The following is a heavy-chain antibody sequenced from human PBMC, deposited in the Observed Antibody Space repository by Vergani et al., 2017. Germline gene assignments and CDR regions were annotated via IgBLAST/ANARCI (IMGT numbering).Heavy chain of an antibody. CDR2: IIPILGIA. J-gene: IGHJ3*02. D-gene: IGHD3-16*01. CDR1: GGTFSSYA. Sequence: QVQLVQSGAEVKKPGSSVKVSCKASGGTFSSYAISWVRQAPGQGLEWMGRIIPILGIAKYAQKFQGIVTITADKSPSTAYMELRSLSSDDTAVYYCARGGELWGPNAFDIWGQGTMVTVSS. V-gene: IGHV1-69*04. CDR3: ARGGELWGPNAFDI.